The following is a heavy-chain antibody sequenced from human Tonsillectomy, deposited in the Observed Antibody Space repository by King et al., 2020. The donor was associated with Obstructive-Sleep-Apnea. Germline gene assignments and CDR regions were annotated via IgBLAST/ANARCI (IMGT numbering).Heavy chain of an antibody. V-gene: IGHV4-34*01. Sequence: VQLQQWGAGLLKPSETLSLTCAVYGGSFSGYYWSWIRQPPGKGLEWIGEINHGGSINYNPTLKSRVTISVDTSKNQFSLNLTSVTAADTAVYYCARGHRFDPWGQGTLVAVSS. CDR2: INHGGSI. CDR3: ARGHRFDP. CDR1: GGSFSGYY. J-gene: IGHJ5*02.